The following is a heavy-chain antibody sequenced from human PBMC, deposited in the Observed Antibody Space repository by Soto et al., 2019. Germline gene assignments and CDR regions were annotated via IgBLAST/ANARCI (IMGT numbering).Heavy chain of an antibody. CDR1: GFTFSSYA. D-gene: IGHD1-1*01. J-gene: IGHJ4*02. Sequence: EVQLLESGGGLVQPGGSLRLSCAASGFTFSSYAMSWVRQAPGKGLEWVSAIGVSGGSTYYADSVKGRFTISRNNSNNTLYLQMNSLRAEDTAVYYCAKNWGGLERSFLEDLWGQGTLVTVSS. CDR3: AKNWGGLERSFLEDL. CDR2: IGVSGGST. V-gene: IGHV3-23*01.